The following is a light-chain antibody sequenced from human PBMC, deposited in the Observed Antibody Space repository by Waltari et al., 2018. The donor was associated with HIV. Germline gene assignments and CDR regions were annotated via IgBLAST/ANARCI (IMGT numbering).Light chain of an antibody. Sequence: QSVLTQPPSASGTPGQRVTIPCSGRSSNIGTNTLHWYQHLPGSAPKLLIYSNNQRPSGVPDRFSASKSGTSASLAISGLRSEDEAEYYCAAWDENLNGLFGGGTKLTVL. V-gene: IGLV1-44*01. CDR3: AAWDENLNGL. CDR2: SNN. J-gene: IGLJ3*02. CDR1: SSNIGTNT.